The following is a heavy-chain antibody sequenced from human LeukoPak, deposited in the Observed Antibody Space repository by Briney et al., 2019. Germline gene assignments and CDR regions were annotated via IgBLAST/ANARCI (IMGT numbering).Heavy chain of an antibody. V-gene: IGHV3-33*06. D-gene: IGHD3-22*01. CDR1: GFTFSSYG. J-gene: IGHJ4*02. CDR2: IWYDGSNK. Sequence: GGSLRLSCAASGFTFSSYGMHWVRQAPGKGLEWVAVIWYDGSNKYYADSVKGRFTISRDNSKNTLYLQMNSLRAEDTAVYYCAKDWASYYDSSGYYPTGPPHYWGQGTLVTVSS. CDR3: AKDWASYYDSSGYYPTGPPHY.